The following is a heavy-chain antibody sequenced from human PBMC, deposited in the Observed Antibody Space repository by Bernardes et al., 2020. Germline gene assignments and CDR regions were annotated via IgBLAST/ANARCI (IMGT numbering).Heavy chain of an antibody. CDR2: IRGNGAGA. CDR3: AIDWRGAFDY. V-gene: IGHV3-23*01. CDR1: GFTFSSYA. D-gene: IGHD3-3*01. J-gene: IGHJ4*02. Sequence: GGSLRLSCAASGFTFSSYAMNWVRQAPGKGLEWVSAIRGNGAGAYYADSVKGRFTISRDESKNMVYLQMSSLRAEDTAIYYCAIDWRGAFDYWGQGTLVTGSS.